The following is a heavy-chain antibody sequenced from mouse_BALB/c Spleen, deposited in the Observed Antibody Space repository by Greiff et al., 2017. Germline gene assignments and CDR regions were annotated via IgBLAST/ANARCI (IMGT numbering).Heavy chain of an antibody. CDR2: IAPGSGST. CDR1: GYTFTSYW. J-gene: IGHJ2*01. D-gene: IGHD2-10*02. CDR3: ASRQYGNYIDY. V-gene: IGHV1S41*01. Sequence: DLVKPGASVKLSCKASGYTFTSYWINWIKQRPGQGLEWIVRIAPGSGSTYYNEMFKGKATLTVDTSSSTAYIQLSSLSSEDSAVYFCASRQYGNYIDYWGQGTTLTVSS.